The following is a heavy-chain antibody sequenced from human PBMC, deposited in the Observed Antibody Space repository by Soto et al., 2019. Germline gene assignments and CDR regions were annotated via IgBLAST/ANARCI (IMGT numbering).Heavy chain of an antibody. V-gene: IGHV1-8*01. J-gene: IGHJ5*02. CDR3: ARERSAASTGWFDP. CDR2: MNPNSGNT. Sequence: QVQLVQSGAKVKKSGASVKVSCKASGYTFTSYDINWVRQATGQGLEWMGWMNPNSGNTGYAQKFQGRVTMTRNTSISTAYMDLRSLRYEDTAVYYCARERSAASTGWFDPWGQGTLVTVSS. D-gene: IGHD6-13*01. CDR1: GYTFTSYD.